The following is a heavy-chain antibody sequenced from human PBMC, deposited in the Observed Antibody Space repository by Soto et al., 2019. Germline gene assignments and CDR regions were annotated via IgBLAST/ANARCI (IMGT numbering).Heavy chain of an antibody. CDR3: ARDPLLSIAALTSDY. J-gene: IGHJ4*02. D-gene: IGHD6-6*01. V-gene: IGHV1-18*04. CDR2: LSAYNGNT. CDR1: GYTFTSYG. Sequence: QVQLVQSGAEVKKLGASVKVSCKAFGYTFTSYGISWVRQAPGQGLEWMGWLSAYNGNTNYAQKLQGRVTMTTDTPTSTAYMELRSLRSDDTAVYYCARDPLLSIAALTSDYWGQGPLVTLSS.